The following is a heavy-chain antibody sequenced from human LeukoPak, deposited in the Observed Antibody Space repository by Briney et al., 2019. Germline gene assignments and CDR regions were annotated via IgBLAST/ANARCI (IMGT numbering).Heavy chain of an antibody. CDR3: ARGGADCSSTSCYGITYYFDY. V-gene: IGHV4-34*01. CDR2: INHSGST. J-gene: IGHJ4*02. CDR1: GGSFSGYY. Sequence: SETLSLTCAVYGGSFSGYYWSWIRQPPGKGLEWIGEINHSGSTNYNPSLKSRVTISVDTSKNQFSLKLGSVTAADTAVYYCARGGADCSSTSCYGITYYFDYWGQGTLVTVSS. D-gene: IGHD2-2*01.